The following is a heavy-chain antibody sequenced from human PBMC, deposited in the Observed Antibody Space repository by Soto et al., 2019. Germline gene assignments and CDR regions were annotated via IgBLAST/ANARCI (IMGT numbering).Heavy chain of an antibody. CDR3: ARGEVVALGY. J-gene: IGHJ4*02. CDR2: IYHSEST. CDR1: GGSISSGGYS. Sequence: QLQLQESGSGLVKPSQTLSLTCAVSGGSISSGGYSWSWIRQPPGKGLEWIGYIYHSESTYYNPSLKSRVPILXDRSKNQFSLKLSSVTAADTAVYYCARGEVVALGYWGQGTLVTVSS. D-gene: IGHD2-15*01. V-gene: IGHV4-30-2*01.